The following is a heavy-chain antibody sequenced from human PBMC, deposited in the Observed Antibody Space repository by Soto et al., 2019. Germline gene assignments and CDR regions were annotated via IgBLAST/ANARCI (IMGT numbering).Heavy chain of an antibody. D-gene: IGHD6-13*01. CDR2: ISGSGGRT. V-gene: IGHV3-23*01. CDR3: AKDQYSSSWPFDY. Sequence: GGSLRLSCAASGFTFSSYAMSWVRQAPGKGLEWVSAISGSGGRTYYADSVKGRFTISRDNSKNTLYLQMNSLRAEDTAVYYCAKDQYSSSWPFDYWGQGTLVTVSS. J-gene: IGHJ4*02. CDR1: GFTFSSYA.